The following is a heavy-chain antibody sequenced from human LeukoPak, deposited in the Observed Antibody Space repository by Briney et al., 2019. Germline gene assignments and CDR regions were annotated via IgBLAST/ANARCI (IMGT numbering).Heavy chain of an antibody. J-gene: IGHJ4*02. CDR3: ARRYCSSTSCYLGFDY. CDR2: IYPGDSDT. D-gene: IGHD2-2*01. V-gene: IGHV5-51*01. CDR1: GYSFTSYW. Sequence: GESLKISCKGSGYSFTSYWIGWVRQMPGKGLEWMGIIYPGDSDTRYSPSFQGQVTTSADKSISPAYLQWSSLKASDTAMYYCARRYCSSTSCYLGFDYWGQGTLVTVSS.